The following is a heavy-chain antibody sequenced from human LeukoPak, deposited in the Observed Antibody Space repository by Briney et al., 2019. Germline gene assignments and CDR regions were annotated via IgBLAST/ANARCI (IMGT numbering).Heavy chain of an antibody. CDR2: IDWDDDK. Sequence: SGPTLVKSTQTLTLTCTFSGFSLSTSGMCVSWIRQPPGKALEWLALIDWDDDKYYSTSLKTRLTISKDTSKNQVVLTMTNMDPVDTATYYCARIRYNAYCGGDCYSEYWGQGTLVTVSS. CDR3: ARIRYNAYCGGDCYSEY. J-gene: IGHJ4*02. D-gene: IGHD2-21*01. V-gene: IGHV2-70*01. CDR1: GFSLSTSGMC.